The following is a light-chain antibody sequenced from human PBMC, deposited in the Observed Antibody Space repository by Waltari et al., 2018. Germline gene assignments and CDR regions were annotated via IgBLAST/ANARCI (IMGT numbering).Light chain of an antibody. V-gene: IGLV5-45*01. Sequence: PGSAPHVVVKYRSDSTNERGSGVPSRFSGSRDTSANAGILLISGLQSEDEADYYCMILHNNAVVFGGGTRLTVL. J-gene: IGLJ3*02. CDR2: YRSDSTN. CDR3: MILHNNAVV.